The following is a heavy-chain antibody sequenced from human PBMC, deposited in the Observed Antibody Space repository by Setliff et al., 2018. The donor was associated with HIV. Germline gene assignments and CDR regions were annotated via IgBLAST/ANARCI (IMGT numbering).Heavy chain of an antibody. CDR2: IYYSGNT. V-gene: IGHV4-39*07. D-gene: IGHD5-12*01. J-gene: IGHJ4*02. Sequence: PSETLSLTCTVSGGSISSGHYYWSWIRQPPGKGLEWIGSIYYSGNTIYNPSLKSRVTISVDTSKNQFSLKLSSVTAADTAVYYCARRSGFALDYWGQGTLVTVSS. CDR1: GGSISSGHYY. CDR3: ARRSGFALDY.